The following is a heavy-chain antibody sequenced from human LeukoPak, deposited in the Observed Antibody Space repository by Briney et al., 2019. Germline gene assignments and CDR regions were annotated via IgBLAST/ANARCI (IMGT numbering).Heavy chain of an antibody. CDR3: ARDLGDFWSGFLFDY. J-gene: IGHJ4*02. V-gene: IGHV3-30*04. CDR2: LSYDGNNK. CDR1: GFTFSSYA. D-gene: IGHD3-3*01. Sequence: PGGSLRLSCAASGFTFSSYAMHWVRQAPGKGLEWVAVLSYDGNNKYYADSVKGRFTISRDNSKNTLYLQMNSLRAEDTAVYYCARDLGDFWSGFLFDYWGQGTLVTVSS.